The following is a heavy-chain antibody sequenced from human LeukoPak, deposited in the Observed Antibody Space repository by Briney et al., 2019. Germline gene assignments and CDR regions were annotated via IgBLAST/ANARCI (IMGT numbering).Heavy chain of an antibody. CDR1: GFTFSSYA. V-gene: IGHV3-30-3*01. D-gene: IGHD1-26*01. Sequence: GRSLRLSCAASGFTFSSYAMHWVRQAPGKGLEWVALISYDGSNKYYADSVKGRFTISRDNSKNTLYLQMNSLRAEDTAVYYCQGSYDAFDIWGQGTMVTVSS. CDR2: ISYDGSNK. J-gene: IGHJ3*02. CDR3: QGSYDAFDI.